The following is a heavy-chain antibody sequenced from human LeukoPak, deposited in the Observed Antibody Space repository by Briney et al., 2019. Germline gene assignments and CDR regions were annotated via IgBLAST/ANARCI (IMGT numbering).Heavy chain of an antibody. CDR2: MNPNSGNT. J-gene: IGHJ4*02. CDR3: ARDRQGQWLVHFDY. D-gene: IGHD6-19*01. CDR1: GYTFTSYD. V-gene: IGHV1-8*03. Sequence: GASVKVSCKASGYTFTSYDINWVRQATGQGLEWMGWMNPNSGNTGYAQKFQGRVTITRNTSISTAYMELSSLRSEDTAVYYCARDRQGQWLVHFDYWGQGTLVTVSS.